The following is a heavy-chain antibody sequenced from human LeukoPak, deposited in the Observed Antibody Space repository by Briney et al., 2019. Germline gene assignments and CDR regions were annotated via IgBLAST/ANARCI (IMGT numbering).Heavy chain of an antibody. Sequence: PGGSLRLSCAASGFTFSSYSMNWVRQAPGKGLEWVSSISSSSSYIYYADSVKGRFTISRDNAKNSLYLQMNSLRAEDTAVYYCARDHSGYDAFDIWGQGTMVTVSS. J-gene: IGHJ3*02. D-gene: IGHD3-22*01. V-gene: IGHV3-21*01. CDR2: ISSSSSYI. CDR1: GFTFSSYS. CDR3: ARDHSGYDAFDI.